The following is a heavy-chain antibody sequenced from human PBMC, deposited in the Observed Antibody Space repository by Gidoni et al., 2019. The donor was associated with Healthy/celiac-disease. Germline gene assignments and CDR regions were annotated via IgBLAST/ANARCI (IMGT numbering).Heavy chain of an antibody. J-gene: IGHJ4*02. CDR3: ARSGYSGYGYYFDY. CDR1: GFTFSSNS. Sequence: EVPLVASGGGLVKPGGSLRLSCSASGFTFSSNSMNLVRQAPGKGLEWVSSISSSSSYIYYADSVKGRFTISRDNAKNSLYLQMNSLRAEDTAVYYCARSGYSGYGYYFDYWGQGTLVTVSS. D-gene: IGHD5-12*01. CDR2: ISSSSSYI. V-gene: IGHV3-21*01.